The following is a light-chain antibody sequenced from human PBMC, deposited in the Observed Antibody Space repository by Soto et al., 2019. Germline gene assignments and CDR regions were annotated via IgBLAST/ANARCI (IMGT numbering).Light chain of an antibody. V-gene: IGKV3D-20*01. Sequence: IVLTQSPAILSVSPGERATLSCRASQSISRSLAWYQQKPGLAPRLLVYGASRRATGVPDRFSGSGSGTDFTLTISRLEPEDFAVYYCQHYGSLPPYNFGRGTKVDIK. J-gene: IGKJ2*01. CDR2: GAS. CDR3: QHYGSLPPYN. CDR1: QSISRS.